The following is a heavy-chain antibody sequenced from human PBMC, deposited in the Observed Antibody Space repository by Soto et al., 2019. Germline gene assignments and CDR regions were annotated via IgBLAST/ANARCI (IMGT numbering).Heavy chain of an antibody. D-gene: IGHD4-17*01. CDR3: AGDLGVTRGDWCDP. CDR2: IIPIFGTA. J-gene: IGHJ5*02. V-gene: IGHV1-69*12. Sequence: QVQLVQSGAEVKKPGSSVKVSCKASGGTFSSYAISWVRQAPGQGLEWMGGIIPIFGTANYAQKFQGRVTIAADESTSTAYMELSSLRAEDTAVYYCAGDLGVTRGDWCDPGGQGTLVTVSS. CDR1: GGTFSSYA.